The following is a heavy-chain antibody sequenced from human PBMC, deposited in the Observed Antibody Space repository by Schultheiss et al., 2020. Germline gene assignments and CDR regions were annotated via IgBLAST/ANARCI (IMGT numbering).Heavy chain of an antibody. J-gene: IGHJ2*01. D-gene: IGHD6-13*01. CDR3: AKQEYSSSWYSLWYFDL. Sequence: SETLSLTCAVSGGSISSSNWWSWIRQPPGKGLEWIGYIYYSGSTNYNPSLKSRVTISVDTSKNQFSLKLSSVTAADTAVYYCAKQEYSSSWYSLWYFDLWGRGTLVTVSS. V-gene: IGHV4-59*08. CDR2: IYYSGST. CDR1: GGSISSSNW.